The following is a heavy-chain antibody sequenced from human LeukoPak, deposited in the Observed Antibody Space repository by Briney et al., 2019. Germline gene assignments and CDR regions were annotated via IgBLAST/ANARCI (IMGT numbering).Heavy chain of an antibody. Sequence: SETLSLTCTVSGGSISSGDYYWSWIRQPPGKGLQWIGYIYYTGSTNYNPSLKSRVTISVDTSKNQFSLKLNSETAADTAVYYCARRSVVTAINFDAFDFWGQGTMVTVSS. V-gene: IGHV4-61*08. CDR2: IYYTGST. CDR3: ARRSVVTAINFDAFDF. D-gene: IGHD2-21*02. CDR1: GGSISSGDYY. J-gene: IGHJ3*01.